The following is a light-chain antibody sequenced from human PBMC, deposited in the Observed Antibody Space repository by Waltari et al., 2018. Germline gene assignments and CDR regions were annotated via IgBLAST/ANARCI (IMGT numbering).Light chain of an antibody. J-gene: IGKJ2*01. Sequence: DIQMTQSPSSLSASVGDRVTITCRASQSIRSYLNWYQQTPVKAPKLLIYAASSLQSGVPSRFSSSGSGTDYTLVVSSLHPADVATYFCQQTYSPPYTFGQGTKLQI. CDR2: AAS. CDR3: QQTYSPPYT. CDR1: QSIRSY. V-gene: IGKV1-39*01.